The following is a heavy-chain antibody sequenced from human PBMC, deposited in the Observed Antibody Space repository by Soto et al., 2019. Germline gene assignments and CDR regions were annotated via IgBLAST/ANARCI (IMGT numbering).Heavy chain of an antibody. CDR1: GFTFTHYA. V-gene: IGHV3-23*01. D-gene: IGHD3-10*01. CDR3: AKEEAVRGATFDS. Sequence: VPLLESGGGLVQPGGSLRLSCTASGFTFTHYAMSWVRRAPGKGLEWVSAISASDYSTYYADSVKGRFTISRDNAKNTRYLQTNSLRAEDTAFYYCAKEEAVRGATFDSWGQGTLVTVSS. CDR2: ISASDYST. J-gene: IGHJ4*02.